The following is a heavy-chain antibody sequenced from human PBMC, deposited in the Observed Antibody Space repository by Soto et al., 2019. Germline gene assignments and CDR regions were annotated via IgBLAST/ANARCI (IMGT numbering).Heavy chain of an antibody. Sequence: GGSLRLSCGASGFTFSDHYMDGVRQAPGKGLEWVGRTRNKANSYTTEYAASVKGRFTISRDDSKNSLYLQMNSLKTEDTAVYYCARGTNGMDVWGQGTTVTVSS. CDR3: ARGTNGMDV. V-gene: IGHV3-72*01. CDR1: GFTFSDHY. J-gene: IGHJ6*02. CDR2: TRNKANSYTT.